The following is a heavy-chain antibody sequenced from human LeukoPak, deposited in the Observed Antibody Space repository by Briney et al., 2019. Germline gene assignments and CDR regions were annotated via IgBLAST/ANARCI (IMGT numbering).Heavy chain of an antibody. D-gene: IGHD1-1*01. Sequence: SETLSLTCAVYGGSFSGYYWSWIRQPPGKGLEWIGEINHSGSTNYNPSLKSRVTISVDTSKNQFSLKLSSVTAADTAVYYCALNLPWDAFDIWGQGTMVTVSS. J-gene: IGHJ3*02. V-gene: IGHV4-34*01. CDR1: GGSFSGYY. CDR3: ALNLPWDAFDI. CDR2: INHSGST.